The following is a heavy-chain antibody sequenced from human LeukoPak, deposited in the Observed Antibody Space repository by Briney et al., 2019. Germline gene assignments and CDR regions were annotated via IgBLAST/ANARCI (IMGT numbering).Heavy chain of an antibody. V-gene: IGHV1-69*05. J-gene: IGHJ5*02. CDR1: GGTFSSYA. D-gene: IGHD1-26*01. CDR2: IIPIFGTA. CDR3: ARDNSVGDNAWWFDP. Sequence: SVKVSCKASGGTFSSYAISWVRQAPGQGLEYMAGIIPIFGTANYAQKFQGRVTMTRDMSTSTDYMELSSLRSEDTAIYYCARDNSVGDNAWWFDPWGQGTLVTVSS.